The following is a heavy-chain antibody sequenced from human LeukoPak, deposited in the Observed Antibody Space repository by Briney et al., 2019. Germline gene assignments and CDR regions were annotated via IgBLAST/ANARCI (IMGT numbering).Heavy chain of an antibody. Sequence: PGGSLRLSCAASGFTVSSNYMSWVRQAPGKGLEWVSVIYSGGSTYYADSVKGRFTISRDNSKNTLYLQMNSLRAEDTAVYYCARETVLWFGESKYYYYGMDVWGQGTTVTVSS. V-gene: IGHV3-53*01. D-gene: IGHD3-10*01. CDR2: IYSGGST. CDR3: ARETVLWFGESKYYYYGMDV. CDR1: GFTVSSNY. J-gene: IGHJ6*02.